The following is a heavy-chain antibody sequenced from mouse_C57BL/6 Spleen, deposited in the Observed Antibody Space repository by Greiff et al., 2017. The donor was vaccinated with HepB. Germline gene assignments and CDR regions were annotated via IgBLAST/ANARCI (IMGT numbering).Heavy chain of an antibody. Sequence: EVKLVESGGGLVKPGGSLKLSCAASGFTFSSYAMSWVRQTPEKRLEWVATISDGGSYTYYPDNVKGRFTISRDNAKNNLYLQMSHLKSEDTAMYYCASLIYDGYYDYWGQGTTLTVSS. CDR1: GFTFSSYA. CDR3: ASLIYDGYYDY. J-gene: IGHJ2*01. D-gene: IGHD2-3*01. V-gene: IGHV5-4*03. CDR2: ISDGGSYT.